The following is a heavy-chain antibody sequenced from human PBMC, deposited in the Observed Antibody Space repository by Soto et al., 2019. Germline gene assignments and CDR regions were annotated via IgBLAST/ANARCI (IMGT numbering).Heavy chain of an antibody. D-gene: IGHD3-9*01. V-gene: IGHV3-23*01. Sequence: PWGSLRLSCAASGDTFSSYAMSWVRQAPGKGLEWVSAISGSGGSTYYADSVKGRFTISRDNSKNTLYLQMNSLRAEDTAVYYCAKTQTISRYFNWYYYSGTAVWGQGTTVTVSS. CDR3: AKTQTISRYFNWYYYSGTAV. J-gene: IGHJ6*02. CDR1: GDTFSSYA. CDR2: ISGSGGST.